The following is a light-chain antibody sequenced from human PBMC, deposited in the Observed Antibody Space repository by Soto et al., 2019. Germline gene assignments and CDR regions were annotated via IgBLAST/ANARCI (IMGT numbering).Light chain of an antibody. CDR1: SSDVGFYNF. V-gene: IGLV2-8*01. CDR3: ASYAGTKLFV. CDR2: EVT. J-gene: IGLJ1*01. Sequence: QSVLTQPPSASGSPGQSLTISCTGTSSDVGFYNFVSWYRQRPGKAPKLVIYEVTKRPSGVPDRFSGSKSGSTASLPVSGLQADDDAEYYCASYAGTKLFVFGSGTKVTVL.